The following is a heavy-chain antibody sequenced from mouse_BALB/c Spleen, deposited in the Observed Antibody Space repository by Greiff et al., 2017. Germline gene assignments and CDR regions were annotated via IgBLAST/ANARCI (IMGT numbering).Heavy chain of an antibody. CDR2: INPGSGGT. Sequence: VKLMESGAELVRPGTSVKVSCKASGYAFTNYLIEWVKQRPGQGLEWIGVINPGSGGTNYNEKFKGKATLTADKSSSTAYMQLSSLTSDDSAVYFCAREEDYDYDRTFAYWGQGTLVTVSA. CDR3: AREEDYDYDRTFAY. CDR1: GYAFTNYL. V-gene: IGHV1-54*01. J-gene: IGHJ3*01. D-gene: IGHD2-4*01.